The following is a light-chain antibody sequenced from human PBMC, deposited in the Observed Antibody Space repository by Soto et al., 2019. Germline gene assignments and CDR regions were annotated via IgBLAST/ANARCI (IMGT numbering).Light chain of an antibody. J-gene: IGLJ2*01. Sequence: QSVLTQPASVSGSPGQSITISCTGTSSDVGGYNYVSWYQQHPGKAPKLLIYEVSNRPSGVSHRFSGSKSGNTASLTISGLQAEDEADYYCCSYAGSSTSRVFGGGTKVTVL. CDR2: EVS. CDR1: SSDVGGYNY. V-gene: IGLV2-23*02. CDR3: CSYAGSSTSRV.